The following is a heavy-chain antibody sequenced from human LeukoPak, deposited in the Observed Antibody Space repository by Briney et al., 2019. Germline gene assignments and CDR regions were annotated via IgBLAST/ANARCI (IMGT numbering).Heavy chain of an antibody. J-gene: IGHJ4*02. V-gene: IGHV3-21*01. D-gene: IGHD2-2*01. CDR3: ARDRCSSTSCYYYFDY. CDR2: ISSSSSYI. CDR1: GFTFSIYA. Sequence: GGCLRLSWAAAGFTFSIYAMYWVRQAPGKGLEWVSSISSSSSYIYYADSVKGRFTISRDNAKNSLYLQMNSLRAEDTAVYYCARDRCSSTSCYYYFDYWGQGTLVTVSS.